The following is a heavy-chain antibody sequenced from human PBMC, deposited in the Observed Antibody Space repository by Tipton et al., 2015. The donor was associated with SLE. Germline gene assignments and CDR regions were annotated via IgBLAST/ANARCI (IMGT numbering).Heavy chain of an antibody. D-gene: IGHD3-22*01. V-gene: IGHV3-20*04. CDR2: INWNGGST. CDR3: ARNYYDSSGYYCFDY. J-gene: IGHJ4*02. CDR1: GFTFDDYG. Sequence: SLRLSCAASGFTFDDYGMSWVRQAPGKGLEWVSGINWNGGSTGYADSVKGRFTISRDNAKNSLYLQMNSLRAEDTALYYCARNYYDSSGYYCFDYWGQGTLVTVSS.